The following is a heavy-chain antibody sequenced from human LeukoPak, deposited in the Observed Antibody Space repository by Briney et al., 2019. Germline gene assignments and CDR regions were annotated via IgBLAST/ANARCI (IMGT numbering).Heavy chain of an antibody. J-gene: IGHJ4*02. V-gene: IGHV1-2*02. Sequence: GASVKVSCKASGYTFTSYDINWVRQATGQGLEWTGWINPNSGGTNYAQKFQGRVTMTRDTSISTAYMELSRLRSDDTAVYYCALLTIWFGEFLDYWGQGTLVTVSS. CDR2: INPNSGGT. D-gene: IGHD3-10*01. CDR3: ALLTIWFGEFLDY. CDR1: GYTFTSYD.